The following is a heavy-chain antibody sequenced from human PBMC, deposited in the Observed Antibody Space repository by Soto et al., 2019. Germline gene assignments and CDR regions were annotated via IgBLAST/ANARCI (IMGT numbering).Heavy chain of an antibody. J-gene: IGHJ3*02. CDR2: ISGSGGST. D-gene: IGHD6-19*01. CDR3: ANHPYEAGAFDI. V-gene: IGHV3-23*01. Sequence: PGGSLRLSCAASGFTFSSYAMSWVRQAPGKGLEWVSAISGSGGSTYYADSVKGRFTISRDNSKNTLYLQMNSLRAEDTAVYYCANHPYEAGAFDIWGQGTMVTVSS. CDR1: GFTFSSYA.